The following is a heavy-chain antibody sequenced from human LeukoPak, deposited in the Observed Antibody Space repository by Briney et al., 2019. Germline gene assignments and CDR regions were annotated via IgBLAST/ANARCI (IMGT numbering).Heavy chain of an antibody. CDR2: LRGNGDA. D-gene: IGHD3-16*01. CDR3: AKASWVSTADAVL. CDR1: GLTFSSYA. V-gene: IGHV3-23*01. J-gene: IGHJ4*02. Sequence: GGSLRLSCVASGLTFSSYAMSWVRETPARGLEWVSSLRGNGDAFYADSVKGRFTLSRDESRNTVYLQLNKLRVEDTAIYYCAKASWVSTADAVLWGQGTVVTVSS.